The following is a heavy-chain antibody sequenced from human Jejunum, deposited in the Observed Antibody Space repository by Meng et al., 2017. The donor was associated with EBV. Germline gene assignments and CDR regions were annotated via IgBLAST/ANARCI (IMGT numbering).Heavy chain of an antibody. CDR2: INHSGST. CDR1: GGFFSGYY. J-gene: IGHJ5*02. CDR3: AREARSSGYHPGIGP. Sequence: QVQPQQWGAGLLKPSETLSLTFAVYGGFFSGYYWSWIRQPPGKGLEWIGEINHSGSTNYNPSLKSRVTISVDTSKNQFSLKLSSVTAADTAVYYCAREARSSGYHPGIGPWGQGTLVTVSS. V-gene: IGHV4-34*01. D-gene: IGHD3-22*01.